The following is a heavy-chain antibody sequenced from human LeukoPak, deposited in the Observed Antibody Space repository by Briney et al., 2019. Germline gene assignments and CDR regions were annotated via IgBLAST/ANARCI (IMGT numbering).Heavy chain of an antibody. J-gene: IGHJ5*02. V-gene: IGHV2-5*02. CDR1: GFSLSTRGVG. D-gene: IGHD2-15*01. CDR3: APQDHAGSWFDP. Sequence: SGPTLVKPPQTLTLTCTFSGFSLSTRGVGVGWIRQPPGKALEWLALIYWDDDKRYSPSLKSRLTITKDTSKNQVVLTMTNMDPVDTATYYCAPQDHAGSWFDPWGQGTLVTVSS. CDR2: IYWDDDK.